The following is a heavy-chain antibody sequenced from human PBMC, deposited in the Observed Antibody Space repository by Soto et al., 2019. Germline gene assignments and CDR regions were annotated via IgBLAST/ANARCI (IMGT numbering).Heavy chain of an antibody. CDR3: AWGWNSGDYGMDFDY. Sequence: QVQLVQSGAQVQKPGSSVKVSCKASGGTSSSHTFSWVRQAPGQGFEWMGRIIPFLNTVNYAQKLQGRVTITADRSANSAYMELSSLTSEDTAVYFCAWGWNSGDYGMDFDYGGQGTLVTVSS. CDR2: IIPFLNTV. D-gene: IGHD4-17*01. CDR1: GGTSSSHT. V-gene: IGHV1-69*08. J-gene: IGHJ4*02.